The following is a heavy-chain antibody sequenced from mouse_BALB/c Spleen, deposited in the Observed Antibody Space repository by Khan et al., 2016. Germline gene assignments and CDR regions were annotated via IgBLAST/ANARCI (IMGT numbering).Heavy chain of an antibody. D-gene: IGHD4-1*01. CDR1: GFNIKDTY. V-gene: IGHV14-3*02. CDR2: IDPANGYT. CDR3: TRDNWDWFAY. Sequence: VQLKQSGAELVKPGASVKLSCTASGFNIKDTYMHWVKQRPEQGLEWIGRIDPANGYTKYDPKFQGKATITADTSSNTAYLQLSSLTSEDTAVYYCTRDNWDWFAYWGQGTLVTVSA. J-gene: IGHJ3*01.